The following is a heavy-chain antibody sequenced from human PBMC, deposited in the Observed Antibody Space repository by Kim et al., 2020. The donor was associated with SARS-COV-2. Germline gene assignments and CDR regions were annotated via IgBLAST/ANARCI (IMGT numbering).Heavy chain of an antibody. J-gene: IGHJ6*02. CDR3: ARDRGYSSSWPDGFLVYYYYAMDV. Sequence: ASVKVSCKASGYTFTSYYMHWVRQAPGQGLEWMGIINPSGGSTSYAQKFQGRVTMTRDTSTSTVYMELSSLRSEDTAVYYCARDRGYSSSWPDGFLVYYYYAMDVWGQGTTVTVSS. V-gene: IGHV1-46*01. D-gene: IGHD6-13*01. CDR1: GYTFTSYY. CDR2: INPSGGST.